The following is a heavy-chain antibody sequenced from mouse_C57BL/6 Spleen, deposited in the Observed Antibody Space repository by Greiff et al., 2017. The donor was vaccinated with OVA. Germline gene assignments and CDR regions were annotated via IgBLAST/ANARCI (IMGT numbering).Heavy chain of an antibody. Sequence: QVQLQQPGAELVRPGSSVKLSCKASGYTFTSYWMHWVKQRPIQGLEWIGNIDPSDSETHYNQKFKDKATLTVDKSSSTAYMQLSSLTSEDSAVYYCARAYYGSSYGRYFDVWGTGTTVTVSS. CDR2: IDPSDSET. V-gene: IGHV1-52*01. J-gene: IGHJ1*03. CDR3: ARAYYGSSYGRYFDV. CDR1: GYTFTSYW. D-gene: IGHD1-1*01.